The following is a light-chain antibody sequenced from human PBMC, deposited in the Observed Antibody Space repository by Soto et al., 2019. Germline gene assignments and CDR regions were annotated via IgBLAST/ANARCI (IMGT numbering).Light chain of an antibody. Sequence: EILMAQSPGTLSVSTGERATLSCRASQSVSSYLAWYQQKPGQAPRLLIYGASTRDTGIPARFSGSGSGTEFTLTINSLHSEDFAVYYCQQYNNWPLTFGQGTRVEI. CDR2: GAS. CDR3: QQYNNWPLT. V-gene: IGKV3-15*01. J-gene: IGKJ5*01. CDR1: QSVSSY.